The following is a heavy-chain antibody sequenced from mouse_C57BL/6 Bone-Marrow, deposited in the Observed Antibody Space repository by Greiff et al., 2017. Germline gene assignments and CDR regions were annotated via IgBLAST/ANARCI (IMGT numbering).Heavy chain of an antibody. CDR1: GFTFSDYY. CDR3: AMLYYGSSLDARDY. J-gene: IGHJ4*01. CDR2: ISNGGGST. V-gene: IGHV5-12*01. Sequence: DVHLVESGGGLVQPGGSLKLSCAASGFTFSDYYMYWVRQTPEKRLEWVAYISNGGGSTYYPDTVKGRFTLSRDNAKNTLYLQMSRLKSEDTAMYYCAMLYYGSSLDARDYWGQGTSVTVSS. D-gene: IGHD1-1*01.